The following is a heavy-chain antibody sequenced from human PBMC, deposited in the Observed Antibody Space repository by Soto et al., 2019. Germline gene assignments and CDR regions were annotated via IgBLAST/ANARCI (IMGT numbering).Heavy chain of an antibody. Sequence: ASVKVSCKASGYTFTSYDINWVRQATGQGLEWMGWMNPNSGNTGYAQKFQGRVTMTRNTSISTAYMELSSLRSEDTAVYYCARASLPEWCTNGVCYRGNWFDPWGQGTLVTVSS. D-gene: IGHD2-8*01. CDR3: ARASLPEWCTNGVCYRGNWFDP. CDR1: GYTFTSYD. J-gene: IGHJ5*02. CDR2: MNPNSGNT. V-gene: IGHV1-8*01.